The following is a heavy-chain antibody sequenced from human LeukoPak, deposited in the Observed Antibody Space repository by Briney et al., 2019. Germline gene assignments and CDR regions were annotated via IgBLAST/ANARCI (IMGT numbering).Heavy chain of an antibody. Sequence: GGSLRLSCAASGFTFSSYWMHWVRQAPGKGLVWVSRINSDGSSTNYADSVKGRFTISRDNSKNTLYLQMNSLRAEDTAVYYCASRAGAYSPPYDYWGQGTLVTVSS. CDR3: ASRAGAYSPPYDY. J-gene: IGHJ4*02. CDR1: GFTFSSYW. D-gene: IGHD4/OR15-4a*01. CDR2: INSDGSST. V-gene: IGHV3-74*01.